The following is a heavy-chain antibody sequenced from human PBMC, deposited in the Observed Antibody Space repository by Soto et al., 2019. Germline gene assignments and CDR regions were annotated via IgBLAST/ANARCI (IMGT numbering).Heavy chain of an antibody. CDR1: GGSISSSNW. CDR3: ANTQAVAGSMDFDY. D-gene: IGHD6-19*01. J-gene: IGHJ4*02. CDR2: IYHSGST. Sequence: QVQLQESGPGLVKPAGTLSLTCAVSGGSISSSNWCSWVRQPPGKVLEWIGEIYHSGSTNYNPSLKCRVTISVDKSKNQFSLKLSSVTATDTAVYYCANTQAVAGSMDFDYWGQGTLVTVS. V-gene: IGHV4-4*02.